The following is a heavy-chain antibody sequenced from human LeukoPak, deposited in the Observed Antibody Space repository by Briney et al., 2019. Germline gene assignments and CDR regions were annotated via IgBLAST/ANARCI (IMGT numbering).Heavy chain of an antibody. D-gene: IGHD4-17*01. J-gene: IGHJ3*02. CDR1: GGSFSSHY. CDR2: ISYIGST. Sequence: PSETLSLTCTVSGGSFSSHYWSSIRQPPGKGLEWIGYISYIGSTNYNPSLKSRVTISVDTSKNQFSLKLSSVTAADTAVYYCARDPTTVTKGLDIWGQGTMVTVSS. V-gene: IGHV4-59*11. CDR3: ARDPTTVTKGLDI.